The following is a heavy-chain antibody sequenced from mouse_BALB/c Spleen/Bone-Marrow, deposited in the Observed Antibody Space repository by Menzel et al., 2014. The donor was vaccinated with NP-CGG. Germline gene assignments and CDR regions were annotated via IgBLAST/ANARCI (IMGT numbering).Heavy chain of an antibody. CDR3: ARDRRDYGKAWYFDV. V-gene: IGHV2-9*02. D-gene: IGHD2-1*01. J-gene: IGHJ1*01. Sequence: VQLQQSGPGLVAPSQCLSITCTVSGFSLTSYGVHWVRQPPGKGLEWLGIIWAGGSTNYKSALMSRLSISKDNSKSQVFLKMNSLQTDDTAMYYCARDRRDYGKAWYFDVWGAGTTVTVSS. CDR2: IWAGGST. CDR1: GFSLTSYG.